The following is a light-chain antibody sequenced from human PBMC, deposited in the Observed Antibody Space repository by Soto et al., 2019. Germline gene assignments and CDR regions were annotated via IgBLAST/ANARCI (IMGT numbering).Light chain of an antibody. J-gene: IGKJ3*01. CDR1: QSISSY. CDR2: AAS. V-gene: IGKV1-39*01. Sequence: DIQMTQSPSSLSASVGDRVTITCRASQSISSYLNWYQQKPGKAPNLLIYAASSLQSGVPSRFXGSGSGTDFTLTISSLQPEDFATYYCQQTYSTPSVTFGPGTKVDIK. CDR3: QQTYSTPSVT.